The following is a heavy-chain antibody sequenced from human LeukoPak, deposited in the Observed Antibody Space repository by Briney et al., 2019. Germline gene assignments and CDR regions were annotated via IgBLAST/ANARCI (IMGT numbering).Heavy chain of an antibody. J-gene: IGHJ5*02. V-gene: IGHV3-7*01. CDR2: IKQDGSEK. D-gene: IGHD5-12*01. CDR1: GFTFSSYW. Sequence: PGGSLRLSCAASGFTFSSYWMSWLRQAPGKGLEWVANIKQDGSEKYYVDSVKGRFTISRDNAKNSLYLQMNSLRAEDTAVYYCARDLGGYVPLNWFDPWGQGTLVTVSS. CDR3: ARDLGGYVPLNWFDP.